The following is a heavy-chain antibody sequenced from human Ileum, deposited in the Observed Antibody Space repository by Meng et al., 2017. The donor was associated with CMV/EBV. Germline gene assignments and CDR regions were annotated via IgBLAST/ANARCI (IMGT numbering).Heavy chain of an antibody. D-gene: IGHD4-17*01. V-gene: IGHV1-69*05. CDR3: AREGCDYLFDY. CDR1: GGTGSRYA. J-gene: IGHJ4*02. Sequence: KASGGTGSRYASSWVRQVDGQGSEWRGGIIPIFGTAKYAQKFQGRVTITTDESTSTAYMELSSLRSEDTAVYYCAREGCDYLFDYWGQGTLVTVSS. CDR2: IIPIFGTA.